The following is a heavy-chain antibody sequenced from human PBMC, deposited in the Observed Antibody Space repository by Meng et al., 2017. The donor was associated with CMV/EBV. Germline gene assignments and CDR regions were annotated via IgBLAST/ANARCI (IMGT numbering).Heavy chain of an antibody. D-gene: IGHD3-22*01. CDR3: ARGRYYYDSSGYAYFDY. V-gene: IGHV4-34*01. J-gene: IGHJ4*02. CDR2: INHSGST. CDR1: GGSFSGYY. Sequence: GPLRLSCAVYGGSFSGYYWSWIRQPPGKGLEWIGEINHSGSTNYNPSLKSRVTISVDTSKNQFSLKLSSVTAADTAVYYCARGRYYYDSSGYAYFDYWGQGTLVTVSS.